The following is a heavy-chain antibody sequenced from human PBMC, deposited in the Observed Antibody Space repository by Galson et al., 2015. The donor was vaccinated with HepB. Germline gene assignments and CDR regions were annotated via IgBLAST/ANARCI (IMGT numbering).Heavy chain of an antibody. V-gene: IGHV1-18*01. Sequence: SVKVSCKASGYTFTSYGISWVRQAPGQGLEWMGWISAYNGNTNYAQKLQGRVTMTTDTSTSTAYMELRSLGSDDTAVYYCARVRGIAAAGRNWFDPWGQGTLVTVSS. J-gene: IGHJ5*02. CDR3: ARVRGIAAAGRNWFDP. CDR1: GYTFTSYG. CDR2: ISAYNGNT. D-gene: IGHD6-13*01.